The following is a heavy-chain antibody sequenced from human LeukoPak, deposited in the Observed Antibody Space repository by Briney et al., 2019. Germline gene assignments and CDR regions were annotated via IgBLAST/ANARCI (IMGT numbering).Heavy chain of an antibody. V-gene: IGHV3-21*01. CDR1: GFTFSSYS. CDR2: ISSSSYI. J-gene: IGHJ6*03. D-gene: IGHD3-16*02. Sequence: PGGSLRLSCAASGFTFSSYSMNWVRQAPGKGLEWVSSISSSSYIYYADSVKGRFTISRDNAKNSLYLQMNSLRAEDTAVYYCASVRLALIAYYYYYMDVWGKGTTVTVSS. CDR3: ASVRLALIAYYYYYMDV.